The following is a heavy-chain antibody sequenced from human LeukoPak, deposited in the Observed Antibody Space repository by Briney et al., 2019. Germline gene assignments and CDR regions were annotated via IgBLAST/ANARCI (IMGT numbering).Heavy chain of an antibody. Sequence: PGGSLRLSCAASGFTFSSYAMSWVRQAPGKGLEWVSAISGSGGSTYYADSVRGRFTISRDNSKNTLYLQMNSLRAEDTAVYYCAKRSLLAAAGYYFDYWGQGTLVTVSS. D-gene: IGHD6-13*01. J-gene: IGHJ4*02. V-gene: IGHV3-23*01. CDR1: GFTFSSYA. CDR2: ISGSGGST. CDR3: AKRSLLAAAGYYFDY.